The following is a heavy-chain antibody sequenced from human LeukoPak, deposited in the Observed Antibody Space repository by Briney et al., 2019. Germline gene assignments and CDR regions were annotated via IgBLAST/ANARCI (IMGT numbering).Heavy chain of an antibody. D-gene: IGHD3-22*01. Sequence: PGRSLRLSCAASGFTFNSYGMHWVRQAPGKGLEWVTVISYDGSNKYYADSVKGRFTISRDNSKNTLYLQMNSLRAEDTAVYYCAKDPNYYDSSGYYASADYWGQGTLVTVSS. J-gene: IGHJ4*02. CDR2: ISYDGSNK. CDR3: AKDPNYYDSSGYYASADY. CDR1: GFTFNSYG. V-gene: IGHV3-30*18.